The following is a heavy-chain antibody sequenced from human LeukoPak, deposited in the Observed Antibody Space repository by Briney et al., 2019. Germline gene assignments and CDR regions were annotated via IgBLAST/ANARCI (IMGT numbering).Heavy chain of an antibody. CDR3: ARRDVVVTGHYFDY. D-gene: IGHD2-21*02. V-gene: IGHV3-23*01. J-gene: IGHJ4*02. Sequence: GGSLRLSCVASGFSFWSYGMSWVRQAPGKGLEWVSTTTDSGASTWYADSVKGRFTISRDNSKNTLQLQMNSLRAEDTAVYYCARRDVVVTGHYFDYWGQGILVTVSS. CDR2: TTDSGAST. CDR1: GFSFWSYG.